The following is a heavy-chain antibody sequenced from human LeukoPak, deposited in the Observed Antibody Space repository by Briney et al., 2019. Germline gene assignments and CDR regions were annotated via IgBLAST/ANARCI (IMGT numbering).Heavy chain of an antibody. D-gene: IGHD4-23*01. Sequence: ASVKVSCKASGYTFTGYYMHWVRQAPGQGLEWMGWINPNSGGTNYAQKFQGRVTMTRDTSISTAYMELSSLRAEDTAVYYCAKGGHDYGGRFDYWGQGTLVTVSS. CDR3: AKGGHDYGGRFDY. CDR2: INPNSGGT. V-gene: IGHV1-2*02. CDR1: GYTFTGYY. J-gene: IGHJ4*02.